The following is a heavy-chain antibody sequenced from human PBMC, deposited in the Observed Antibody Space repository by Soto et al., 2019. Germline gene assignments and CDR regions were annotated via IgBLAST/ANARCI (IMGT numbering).Heavy chain of an antibody. CDR3: ARPGIYYYGAGSYGAFDY. Sequence: EVQLVQSGAEVKKPGESLKISCKGSGYSFTSYWIGWVRQMPGKGLEWMGIIYPGDSDTRYSPSFQGQVTISADKSISTAYLQWSCLKASDTAMYYCARPGIYYYGAGSYGAFDYWGQGTLVTFSS. CDR2: IYPGDSDT. J-gene: IGHJ4*02. CDR1: GYSFTSYW. D-gene: IGHD3-10*01. V-gene: IGHV5-51*03.